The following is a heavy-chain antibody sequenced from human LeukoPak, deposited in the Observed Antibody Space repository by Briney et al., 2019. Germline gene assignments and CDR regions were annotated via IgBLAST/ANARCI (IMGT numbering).Heavy chain of an antibody. CDR2: INSDGSST. V-gene: IGHV3-74*03. J-gene: IGHJ4*02. Sequence: GGSLRLSCAASGFSFSSYWMHWLRHAPGKGLVWVSRINSDGSSTMYTDSVKGRFTISRDNAKNTLYMQMNSLRAEDTAVYYCARAPSRYYDAQTPYYFDYWGQGALVTVSS. D-gene: IGHD3-3*01. CDR3: ARAPSRYYDAQTPYYFDY. CDR1: GFSFSSYW.